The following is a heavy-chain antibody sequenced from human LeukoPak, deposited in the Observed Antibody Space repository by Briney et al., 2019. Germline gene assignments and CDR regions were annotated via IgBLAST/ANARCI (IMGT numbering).Heavy chain of an antibody. V-gene: IGHV3-23*01. CDR1: GFTFSSYA. J-gene: IGHJ4*02. CDR3: VNPLTFGYSYGTYFDY. CDR2: ITGSGGST. Sequence: GGSLRLSCAASGFTFSSYAMSWVRQAPGKGLEWVSGITGSGGSTYYADSVKGRFTISRDNSKNTLYLQMNSLRAEDTAVYYCVNPLTFGYSYGTYFDYWGQGTLVTVSS. D-gene: IGHD5-18*01.